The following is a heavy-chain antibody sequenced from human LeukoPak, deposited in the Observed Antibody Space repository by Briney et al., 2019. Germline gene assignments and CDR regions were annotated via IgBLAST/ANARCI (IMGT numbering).Heavy chain of an antibody. CDR3: ARALGDGYNRFDY. CDR1: GFTFSSYA. Sequence: GGSLRLSCAASGFTFSSYAMHWVRQAPGKGLEYVSAISSNGGSTYYANSVKGRFTISRDNSKNTLYLQMGSLRAEGMAVYYRARALGDGYNRFDYWGQGTLVTVSS. D-gene: IGHD5-24*01. J-gene: IGHJ4*02. V-gene: IGHV3-64*01. CDR2: ISSNGGST.